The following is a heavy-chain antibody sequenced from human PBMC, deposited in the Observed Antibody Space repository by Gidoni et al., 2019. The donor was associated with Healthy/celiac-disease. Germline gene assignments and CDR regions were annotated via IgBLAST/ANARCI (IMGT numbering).Heavy chain of an antibody. CDR2: IYYSGST. V-gene: IGHV4-31*03. D-gene: IGHD3-22*01. J-gene: IGHJ4*02. CDR1: GGSISSGGYY. CDR3: ARSAGNYYDSSGYYYVGFFGEYYFDY. Sequence: QVQLQESGPGLVKPSQTLSLTCTVSGGSISSGGYYWSWIRQPPGKGLEWIGYIYYSGSTYYNPSLKSRVTISVDTSKNQFSLKLSSVTAADTAVYYCARSAGNYYDSSGYYYVGFFGEYYFDYWGQGTLVTVSS.